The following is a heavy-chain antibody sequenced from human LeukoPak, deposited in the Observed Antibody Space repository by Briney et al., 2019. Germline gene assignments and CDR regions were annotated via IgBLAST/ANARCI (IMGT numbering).Heavy chain of an antibody. J-gene: IGHJ6*02. Sequence: GASVKVSCKASGYTFTSYGISWVRQAPGQGLEWMGWISAYNGNTNYAQKLQGRVTMTTDTSTSTAYMELRSLRSDDTAVYYCATEPPKTFYYYYGMDVWGQGTTVTVSS. CDR1: GYTFTSYG. CDR3: ATEPPKTFYYYYGMDV. V-gene: IGHV1-18*01. CDR2: ISAYNGNT.